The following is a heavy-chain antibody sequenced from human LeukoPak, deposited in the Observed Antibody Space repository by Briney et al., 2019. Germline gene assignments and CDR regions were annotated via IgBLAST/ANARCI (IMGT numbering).Heavy chain of an antibody. D-gene: IGHD1-26*01. CDR3: ARVVPYSGSHWGLDY. Sequence: GGSLRLSCAASGFTFSSYWMSWVRQAPGKGLEWVANIKQDESEKYYVDSVKGRFTISRDNAKNSLYLQMNSLRAEGTAVYYCARVVPYSGSHWGLDYWGQGTLVTVSS. CDR2: IKQDESEK. V-gene: IGHV3-7*01. CDR1: GFTFSSYW. J-gene: IGHJ4*02.